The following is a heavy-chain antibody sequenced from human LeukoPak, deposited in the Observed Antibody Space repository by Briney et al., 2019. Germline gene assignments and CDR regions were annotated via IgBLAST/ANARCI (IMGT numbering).Heavy chain of an antibody. V-gene: IGHV4-39*01. D-gene: IGHD3-10*01. CDR1: GGSISSPNHD. J-gene: IGHJ5*02. Sequence: KPSETLSLTCSVSGGSISSPNHDWARIRQPPGQGLEWIGSIYYSGTTYYNLSLKSRVTLSVDTSQNQFSLKLSSVTAADTAIYFCARSLGANTWVGNWFDPWGQGTLVTVSP. CDR3: ARSLGANTWVGNWFDP. CDR2: IYYSGTT.